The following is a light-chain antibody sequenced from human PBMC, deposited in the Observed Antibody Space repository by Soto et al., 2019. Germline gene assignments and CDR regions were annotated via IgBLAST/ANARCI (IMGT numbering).Light chain of an antibody. CDR2: KAS. V-gene: IGKV1-5*03. Sequence: DIQMTQSPSTLSASVGDRVTITCRASQSISSWLAWYQQKPGKAPKLLIYKASSLESVVPSRFSGSGSGTEFTLTISILQPDDFATYSCQQYNSYSPYTFSQGTKLEIK. CDR1: QSISSW. CDR3: QQYNSYSPYT. J-gene: IGKJ2*01.